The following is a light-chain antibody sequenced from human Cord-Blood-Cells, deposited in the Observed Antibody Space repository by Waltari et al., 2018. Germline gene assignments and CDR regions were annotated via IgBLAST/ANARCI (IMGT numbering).Light chain of an antibody. CDR2: AAS. CDR1: QSISSY. Sequence: DIQMTQSPSSLSASVGDRVTITCRASQSISSYLNWYQQKPGKAPQLLIYAASSLQSGVPSRCSGSGSGTDFTLTISSLQPEDFATYYCQQSYSTPPTFGQGTKVEIK. J-gene: IGKJ1*01. CDR3: QQSYSTPPT. V-gene: IGKV1-39*01.